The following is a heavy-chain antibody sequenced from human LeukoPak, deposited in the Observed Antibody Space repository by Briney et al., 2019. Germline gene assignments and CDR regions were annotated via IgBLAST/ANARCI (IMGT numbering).Heavy chain of an antibody. V-gene: IGHV1-8*01. D-gene: IGHD6-19*01. J-gene: IGHJ4*02. CDR2: MNPNSGNT. CDR1: GYTFTSYD. Sequence: ASVKVSCKASGYTFTSYDINWVLQATGQGLEWMGWMNPNSGNTGYAQKFQGRVTMTRNTSISTAYMELSSLRSEDTAVYYCARSEVEWLVPRDYWGQGTLVTVSS. CDR3: ARSEVEWLVPRDY.